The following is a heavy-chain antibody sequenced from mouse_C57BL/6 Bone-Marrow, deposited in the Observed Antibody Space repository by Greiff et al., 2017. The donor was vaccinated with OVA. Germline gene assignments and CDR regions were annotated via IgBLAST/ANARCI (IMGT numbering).Heavy chain of an antibody. CDR2: ISPADSYT. CDR3: ARSGGLRGVFDY. Sequence: QVQLQQPGAELVMPGASVKLSCKASGYTFTSYWMPWVKQRPGQGLEWIGEISPADSYTNYNEQVKGKSTLTIDKSSTTAYMQLSIRTSEDYAVYFCARSGGLRGVFDYWGQGTTLTVSS. D-gene: IGHD3-2*02. V-gene: IGHV1-69*01. J-gene: IGHJ2*01. CDR1: GYTFTSYW.